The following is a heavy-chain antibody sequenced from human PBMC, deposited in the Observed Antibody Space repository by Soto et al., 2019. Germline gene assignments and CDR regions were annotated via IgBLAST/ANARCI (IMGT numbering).Heavy chain of an antibody. CDR3: VRGKNSFDY. J-gene: IGHJ4*02. Sequence: GGSLRLSCAVSGFTFSDHFMDWVRQAPGKGLEWVGRSRNKANSYTTEYAASVRGRFTVSRDDSQNSFYPQMNSLKTEDTAVYYCVRGKNSFDYWGLGTLVTVSS. V-gene: IGHV3-72*01. CDR1: GFTFSDHF. CDR2: SRNKANSYTT.